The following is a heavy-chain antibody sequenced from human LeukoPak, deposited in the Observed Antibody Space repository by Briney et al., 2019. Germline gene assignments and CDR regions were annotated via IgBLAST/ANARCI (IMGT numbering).Heavy chain of an antibody. J-gene: IGHJ4*02. Sequence: GGSLRLSCAASGFTFSSYGMHWVRQAPGKGLEWVAVVSYDGSNKYYADSMKGRFTISRDNSKNTLYLQMNSLRAEDTAVYYCARHERGSGKLPPQDWGQGTLVTVSS. CDR3: ARHERGSGKLPPQD. D-gene: IGHD3-10*01. CDR2: VSYDGSNK. CDR1: GFTFSSYG. V-gene: IGHV3-30*03.